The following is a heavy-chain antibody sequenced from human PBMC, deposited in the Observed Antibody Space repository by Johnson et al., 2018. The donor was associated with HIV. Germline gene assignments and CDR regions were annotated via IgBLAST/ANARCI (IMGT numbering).Heavy chain of an antibody. CDR1: GFTFSSYG. CDR3: AKGGVLAAGTEGYALDI. Sequence: VQLVESGGGVVQPGRSLRLSCAASGFTFSSYGMHWVRQAPGKGLEWVAVISYDGSNKYYADSVKGRFTISRDNSKNTLYLQMNSLSAEDTAVYYCAKGGVLAAGTEGYALDIWGQGTMVTVSS. CDR2: ISYDGSNK. V-gene: IGHV3-30*18. D-gene: IGHD6-13*01. J-gene: IGHJ3*02.